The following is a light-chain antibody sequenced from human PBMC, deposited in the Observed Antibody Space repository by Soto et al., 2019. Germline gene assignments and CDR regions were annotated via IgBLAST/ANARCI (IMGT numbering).Light chain of an antibody. J-gene: IGLJ2*01. Sequence: QSALTQPASVSGSPGQSITISCTGTSSDVGGYNYVSWYQQHPGKAPKLMIYDVINRPSGVSNRFSGSKSVNSASLTISGLQAEDEADYCCSSYTSSSTYVVFGGGTKVTVL. CDR1: SSDVGGYNY. CDR3: SSYTSSSTYVV. V-gene: IGLV2-14*03. CDR2: DVI.